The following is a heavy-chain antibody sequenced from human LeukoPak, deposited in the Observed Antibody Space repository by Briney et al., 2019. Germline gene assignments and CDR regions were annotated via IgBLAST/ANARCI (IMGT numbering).Heavy chain of an antibody. CDR1: GGSFSGYY. J-gene: IGHJ4*02. CDR3: ARVGRITMVRGVLYYFDY. V-gene: IGHV4-34*01. Sequence: SETLSLTCAVYGGSFSGYYWSWIRQPPGKGLEWIGEINHSGSTNYNPSLKSRVTISVDTSKNQFSLKLSSVTAADTAVYYCARVGRITMVRGVLYYFDYWGQGTLVTASS. D-gene: IGHD3-10*01. CDR2: INHSGST.